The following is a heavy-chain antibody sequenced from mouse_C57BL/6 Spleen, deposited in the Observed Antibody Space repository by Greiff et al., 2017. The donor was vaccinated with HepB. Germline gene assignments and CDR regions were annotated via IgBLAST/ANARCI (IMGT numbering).Heavy chain of an antibody. Sequence: EVQVVESGGGLVQPKGSLKLSCAASGFTFNTYAMHWVRQAPGKGLEWVARIRSKSSNYATYYADSVKDRFTISRDDSQSMLYLQMNNLKTEDTAMYYCVRGNDGYSSYAMDYWGQGTSVTVSS. CDR1: GFTFNTYA. V-gene: IGHV10-3*01. J-gene: IGHJ4*01. CDR3: VRGNDGYSSYAMDY. CDR2: IRSKSSNYAT. D-gene: IGHD2-3*01.